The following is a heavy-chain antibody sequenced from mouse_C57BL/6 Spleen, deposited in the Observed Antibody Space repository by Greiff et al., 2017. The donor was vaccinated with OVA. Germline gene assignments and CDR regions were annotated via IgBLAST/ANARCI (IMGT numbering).Heavy chain of an antibody. CDR3: ARGNSWFAY. CDR1: GYTFTSYW. V-gene: IGHV1-69*01. CDR2: IDPSDSYT. Sequence: QVQLKQPVAELVMPGASVKLSCKASGYTFTSYWMHWVKQRPGQGLEWIGEIDPSDSYTNYNQKFKGKSTLTVDKSSSTAYMQLSSLTSEDSAVYYCARGNSWFAYWGQGTLVTVSA. D-gene: IGHD4-1*02. J-gene: IGHJ3*01.